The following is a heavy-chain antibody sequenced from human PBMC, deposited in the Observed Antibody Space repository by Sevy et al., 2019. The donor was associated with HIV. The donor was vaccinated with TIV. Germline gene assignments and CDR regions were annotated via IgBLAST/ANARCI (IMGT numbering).Heavy chain of an antibody. V-gene: IGHV3-30-3*01. J-gene: IGHJ3*01. Sequence: GGSLRLSCAASGFIFSNYAMTWVRQAPGRGLEWVAIISAGGGVKYYADSVKGRFTISRDNSDNTLPLQMNSLRTEESALYYCARENYYDSTSLGSFDVWGQGTMVTVSS. CDR1: GFIFSNYA. CDR3: ARENYYDSTSLGSFDV. CDR2: ISAGGGVK. D-gene: IGHD3-22*01.